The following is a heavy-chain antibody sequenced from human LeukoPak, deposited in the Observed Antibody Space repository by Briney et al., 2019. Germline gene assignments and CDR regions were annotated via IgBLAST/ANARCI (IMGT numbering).Heavy chain of an antibody. V-gene: IGHV3-33*08. D-gene: IGHD1-26*01. CDR2: IWFDETNR. J-gene: IGHJ5*02. Sequence: PGGSLRLSCVVSGFNFDNFAMHWVRQPLGKGLEWVAVIWFDETNRFYADSLKGRFTISRDDSQSTLYLQMKSLRAEDTAVYYCARGIRVGATTSWGQGTLVIVSS. CDR3: ARGIRVGATTS. CDR1: GFNFDNFA.